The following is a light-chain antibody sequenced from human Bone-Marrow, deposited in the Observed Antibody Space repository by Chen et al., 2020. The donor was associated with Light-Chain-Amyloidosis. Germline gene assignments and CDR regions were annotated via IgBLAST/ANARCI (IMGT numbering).Light chain of an antibody. CDR3: SSYTSSSTLV. Sequence: QSALTQPASVSGSPGQSITISCTGTSSDVGGYNYVSWYQQHPGKAPKVMIYDVSNRPSGVSKRFSGSKSGNTASLTSYGLQAEDEADYYCSSYTSSSTLVFGGGTKLTVL. CDR1: SSDVGGYNY. J-gene: IGLJ2*01. CDR2: DVS. V-gene: IGLV2-14*03.